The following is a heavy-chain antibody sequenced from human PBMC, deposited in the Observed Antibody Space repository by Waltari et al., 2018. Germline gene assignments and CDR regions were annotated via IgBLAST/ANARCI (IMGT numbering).Heavy chain of an antibody. D-gene: IGHD3-10*01. CDR2: IYYSGST. V-gene: IGHV4-31*03. J-gene: IGHJ6*02. Sequence: QVQLQESGPGLVKPSQTLSLPCTVSGGSISSGGYYWSWIRQHPGKGLEWIGYIYYSGSTYYNPSLKSRVTISVDTSKNQFSLKLSSVTAADTAVYYCARARFNYYGSGSPNYYYGMDVWGQGTT. CDR3: ARARFNYYGSGSPNYYYGMDV. CDR1: GGSISSGGYY.